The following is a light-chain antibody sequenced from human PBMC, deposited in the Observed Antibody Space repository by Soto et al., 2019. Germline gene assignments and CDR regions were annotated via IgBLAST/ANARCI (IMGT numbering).Light chain of an antibody. CDR3: QQYNTWLWT. CDR1: QSINAH. Sequence: EVVMTQSPATLSVSPGERVTLSCRASQSINAHLAWYQQKPGQAPRLLIHGASTRATGIPARFSGSGFGKDFIPTITRRKTEDFAVYYCQQYNTWLWTFGQGTKVEIQ. J-gene: IGKJ1*01. CDR2: GAS. V-gene: IGKV3-15*01.